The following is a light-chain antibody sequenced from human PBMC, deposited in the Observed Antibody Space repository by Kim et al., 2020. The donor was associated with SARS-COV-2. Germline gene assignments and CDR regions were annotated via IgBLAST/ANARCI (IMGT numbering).Light chain of an antibody. CDR2: KDS. Sequence: SYELTQPPSVSVFPGQTARITCSGDALPKQYAYWYQQKPGQAPVLVIYKDSERPSGIPERFSGSSSGTTVTLTISGVQAEDEADYYCQSADSSGTYPVVF. J-gene: IGLJ2*01. V-gene: IGLV3-25*03. CDR3: QSADSSGTYPVV. CDR1: ALPKQY.